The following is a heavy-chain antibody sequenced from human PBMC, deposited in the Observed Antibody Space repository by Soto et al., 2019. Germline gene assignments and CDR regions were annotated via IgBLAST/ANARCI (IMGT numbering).Heavy chain of an antibody. CDR3: SKDTYYYSSRGSYVFDY. D-gene: IGHD3-22*01. V-gene: IGHV3-30*18. CDR2: ISHDGSNK. CDR1: GFTFSTYG. Sequence: PGGSLRLSCAASGFTFSTYGMHWVGQALGKGLERVAAISHDGSNKYYVDSVKGRFTISRDSSKNTLYLEMNSLRAEDTAVYFCSKDTYYYSSRGSYVFDYWGQGTLVTVSS. J-gene: IGHJ4*02.